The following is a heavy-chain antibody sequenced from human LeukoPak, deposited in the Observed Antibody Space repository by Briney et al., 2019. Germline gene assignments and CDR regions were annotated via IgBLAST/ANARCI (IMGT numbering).Heavy chain of an antibody. CDR3: AKVCRCENSGSYWAYYYYGVDV. V-gene: IGHV3-23*01. Sequence: PGGSLRLSCAASGFTFSSYAMSWVRQAPGKGLEWVSAISGSGGSTFYADSVKGRFTISRDNSKNTLYLQMNSLRAEDTAVYYCAKVCRCENSGSYWAYYYYGVDVWGQGTTVTVSS. CDR2: ISGSGGST. D-gene: IGHD1-26*01. J-gene: IGHJ6*02. CDR1: GFTFSSYA.